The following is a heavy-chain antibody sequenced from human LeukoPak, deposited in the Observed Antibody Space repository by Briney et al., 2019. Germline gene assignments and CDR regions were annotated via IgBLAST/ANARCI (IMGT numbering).Heavy chain of an antibody. Sequence: PGGSLRLSCAASGFTFSSYGMHWVRQAPGKGLEWVAFIRYDGSNKYYADSVKGRFTISRDNSKNTLYLQMNSLRAEDTAVYYCARDKLHYYDSSGYYVVRSAFHYWGQGTLVTVSS. V-gene: IGHV3-30*02. CDR3: ARDKLHYYDSSGYYVVRSAFHY. CDR1: GFTFSSYG. D-gene: IGHD3-22*01. J-gene: IGHJ4*02. CDR2: IRYDGSNK.